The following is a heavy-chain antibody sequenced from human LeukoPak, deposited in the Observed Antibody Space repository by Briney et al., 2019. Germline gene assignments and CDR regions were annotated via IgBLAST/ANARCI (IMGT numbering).Heavy chain of an antibody. D-gene: IGHD1-14*01. CDR3: ARRSRAEVDY. CDR2: IRYDGSNK. V-gene: IGHV3-30*02. J-gene: IGHJ4*02. CDR1: GFTFGSYG. Sequence: PGGSLRLSCVASGFTFGSYGMHWVRQAPGKGLEWVAFIRYDGSNKYYADSVKGRFTIPRDNSKNTLYLQMNSLRAEDTAVYYCARRSRAEVDYWGQGTLVTVSS.